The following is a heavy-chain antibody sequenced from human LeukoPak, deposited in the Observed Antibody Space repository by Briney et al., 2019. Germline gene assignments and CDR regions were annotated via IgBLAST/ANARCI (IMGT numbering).Heavy chain of an antibody. CDR3: ARDDDEYGSSRSAFDI. D-gene: IGHD6-6*01. CDR2: FYASGST. CDR1: GGSISSGSYY. V-gene: IGHV4-61*02. J-gene: IGHJ3*02. Sequence: SETLSLTCTVSGGSISSGSYYWSWIRQPAGKGLEWIGRFYASGSTNYNPSLKSRVTISVDTSKNQFSLNLSSATAADTAVYYCARDDDEYGSSRSAFDIWGQGTMVTVSS.